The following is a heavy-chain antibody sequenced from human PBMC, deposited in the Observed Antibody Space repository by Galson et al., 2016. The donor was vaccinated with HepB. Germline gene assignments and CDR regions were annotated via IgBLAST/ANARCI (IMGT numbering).Heavy chain of an antibody. Sequence: SVKVSCKASGYTFTKYGISWVRQAPGQGLEWLGWISSFNGHTNYAHNFRGRVTMTSDASTNTAYMELRSLRSDDSAVYYCARRDYTSGYYSFYYMDVWGGGTTVTVSS. CDR2: ISSFNGHT. V-gene: IGHV1-18*04. CDR1: GYTFTKYG. D-gene: IGHD6-19*01. J-gene: IGHJ6*03. CDR3: ARRDYTSGYYSFYYMDV.